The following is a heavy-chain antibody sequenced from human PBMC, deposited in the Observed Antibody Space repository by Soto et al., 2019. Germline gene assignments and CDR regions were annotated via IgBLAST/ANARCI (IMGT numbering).Heavy chain of an antibody. CDR2: IDSSTSPT. D-gene: IGHD5-12*01. V-gene: IGHV3-48*01. Sequence: EVQLVESGGGLVQAGGSLRLSCAASGFTFSSYALNWVRQAPGKGLEWLSYIDSSTSPTYYADSVKGRFTISRDNARNPLHLQMSSVGAEDTAGYYCGGDADKVPAGQPMLHGDYRGQGTLFTVSS. CDR3: GGDADKVPAGQPMLHGDY. CDR1: GFTFSSYA. J-gene: IGHJ4*02.